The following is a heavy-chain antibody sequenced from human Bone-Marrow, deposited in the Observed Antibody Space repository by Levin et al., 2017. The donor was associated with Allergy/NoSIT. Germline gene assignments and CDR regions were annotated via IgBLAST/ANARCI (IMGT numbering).Heavy chain of an antibody. Sequence: ASETLSLTCTVSDGSISSGDFYWSWIRQPPGKGLEWIGYIYYSGSTYYNPSLKSRITISLDMSKNQFSLNLSSVTAADTAVYFCARDYRVGAFDIWGQGTMVTVSS. V-gene: IGHV4-30-4*01. D-gene: IGHD1-26*01. CDR3: ARDYRVGAFDI. J-gene: IGHJ3*02. CDR2: IYYSGST. CDR1: DGSISSGDFY.